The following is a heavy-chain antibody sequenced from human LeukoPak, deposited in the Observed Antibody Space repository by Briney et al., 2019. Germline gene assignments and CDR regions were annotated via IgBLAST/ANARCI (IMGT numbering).Heavy chain of an antibody. CDR1: GGSISSSSYY. D-gene: IGHD1-20*01. J-gene: IGHJ4*02. CDR3: ARGLTGTLPH. V-gene: IGHV4-39*07. Sequence: SETLSLTCTVSGGSISSSSYYWGWIRQPPGKGLEWIGSIYYSGSTYYNPSLKSRVTISVDRSKNQFSLKLSSVTAADTAVYYCARGLTGTLPHWGQGTLVTVSS. CDR2: IYYSGST.